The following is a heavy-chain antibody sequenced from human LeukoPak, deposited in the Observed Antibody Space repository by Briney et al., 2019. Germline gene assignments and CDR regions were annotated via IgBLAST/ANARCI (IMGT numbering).Heavy chain of an antibody. CDR1: GGSISSYY. Sequence: SETLSLTCTVSGGSISSYYWSWIRQPPGKGLEWIGYIYYSENTNYNPSLKSRVTISVDTSKNQFSLKLTSVTAADTAVYYCARVRRGSPDAFDIWGQGTMVTVSS. CDR2: IYYSENT. D-gene: IGHD1-26*01. J-gene: IGHJ3*02. CDR3: ARVRRGSPDAFDI. V-gene: IGHV4-59*01.